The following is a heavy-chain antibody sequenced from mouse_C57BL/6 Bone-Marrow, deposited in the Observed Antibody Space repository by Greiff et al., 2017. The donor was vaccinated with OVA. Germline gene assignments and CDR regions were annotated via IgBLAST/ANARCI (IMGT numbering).Heavy chain of an antibody. CDR2: IDPENGDT. V-gene: IGHV14-4*01. J-gene: IGHJ1*03. CDR3: TTWYYYGSSYWYFDV. D-gene: IGHD1-1*01. CDR1: GFNIKDDY. Sequence: DVKLQESGAELVRPGASVKLSCTASGFNIKDDYMHWVKQRPEQGLEWIGWIDPENGDTEYASKFQGKATITADTSSNTAYLQLSSLTSEDTAVYYCTTWYYYGSSYWYFDVWGTGTTVTVSS.